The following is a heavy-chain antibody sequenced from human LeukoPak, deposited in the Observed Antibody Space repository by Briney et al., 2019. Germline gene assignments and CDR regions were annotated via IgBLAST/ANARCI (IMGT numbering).Heavy chain of an antibody. J-gene: IGHJ4*02. V-gene: IGHV3-48*03. CDR3: ARAMATIKVDY. D-gene: IGHD5-24*01. CDR1: GFTFSSYE. CDR2: ISSSGSTI. Sequence: GRSLRLSCAASGFTFSSYEMNWVRQAPGKGLEWVSYISSSGSTIYYADSVKGRFTISRDNAKNSQYLQMNSLRAEDTAVYYCARAMATIKVDYWGQGTLVTVSS.